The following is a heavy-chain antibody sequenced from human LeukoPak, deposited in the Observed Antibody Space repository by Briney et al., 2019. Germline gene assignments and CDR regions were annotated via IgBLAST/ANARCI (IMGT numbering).Heavy chain of an antibody. V-gene: IGHV4-59*01. CDR3: ARGGGTYYDFWSGYYAPYYYYSMDV. D-gene: IGHD3-3*01. CDR2: IYYSGST. CDR1: GASISSYY. Sequence: SETLSLTCTVSGASISSYYWSWIRQPTGKGLEWTGYIYYSGSTNYNPSLKSRVTISVDTSKNQFSLKLSSVTAADTAVYYCARGGGTYYDFWSGYYAPYYYYSMDVWGKGTTVTVSS. J-gene: IGHJ6*03.